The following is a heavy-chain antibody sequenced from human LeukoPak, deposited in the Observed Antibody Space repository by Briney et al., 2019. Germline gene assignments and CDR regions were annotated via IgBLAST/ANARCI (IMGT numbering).Heavy chain of an antibody. CDR2: INHSGST. V-gene: IGHV4-34*01. CDR3: ARGRRDGYILYYFDY. D-gene: IGHD5-24*01. Sequence: SETLSLTCAVYGGSFSGYYWSWIRQPPGKGLEWIGEINHSGSTNYNPSLKSRVTISVDTSKNQFSLKLSSVTAADTAVYYCARGRRDGYILYYFDYWGQGTLVTVSS. CDR1: GGSFSGYY. J-gene: IGHJ4*02.